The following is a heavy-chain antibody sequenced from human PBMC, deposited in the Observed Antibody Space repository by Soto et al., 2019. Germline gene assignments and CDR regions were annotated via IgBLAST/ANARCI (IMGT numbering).Heavy chain of an antibody. J-gene: IGHJ4*02. Sequence: GGSLRLSCAASGFTFSSYSMNWVRQAPGKGLEWVSYISSSSSTIYYADSVKGRFTISRDNAKNSLYLQMNSLRAEDTAVYYCAREYERWLQFPDYWGQGTLVTVSS. CDR2: ISSSSSTI. V-gene: IGHV3-48*01. D-gene: IGHD5-12*01. CDR1: GFTFSSYS. CDR3: AREYERWLQFPDY.